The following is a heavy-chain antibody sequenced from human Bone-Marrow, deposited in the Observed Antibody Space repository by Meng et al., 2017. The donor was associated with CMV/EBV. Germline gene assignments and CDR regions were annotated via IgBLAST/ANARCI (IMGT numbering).Heavy chain of an antibody. V-gene: IGHV1-18*01. CDR1: GYTFTSYG. J-gene: IGHJ6*02. CDR2: ISAYNGNT. Sequence: ASVKVSCKASGYTFTSYGISWVRQAPGHGLEWMGWISAYNGNTNYAQKLQGRVTITTDTSTSTAYMELRSLSSDDTAVYYCASWGLRYDILTGYYKGYPTNGMDVWGQGTTVTVSS. D-gene: IGHD3-9*01. CDR3: ASWGLRYDILTGYYKGYPTNGMDV.